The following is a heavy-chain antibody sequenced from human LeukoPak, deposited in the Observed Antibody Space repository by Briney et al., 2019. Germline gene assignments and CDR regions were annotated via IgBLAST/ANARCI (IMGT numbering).Heavy chain of an antibody. CDR3: AKRRGKLDYGGNSDY. D-gene: IGHD4-23*01. V-gene: IGHV3-23*01. J-gene: IGHJ4*02. Sequence: GGSLRLSCAASGFTFSSYAMSWVRQAPEKGLEWVSAISGSGGSTYYADSVKGRFTISRDDSKNTLYLQMNSLRAEDTAVYYCAKRRGKLDYGGNSDYWGQGTLVTVSS. CDR1: GFTFSSYA. CDR2: ISGSGGST.